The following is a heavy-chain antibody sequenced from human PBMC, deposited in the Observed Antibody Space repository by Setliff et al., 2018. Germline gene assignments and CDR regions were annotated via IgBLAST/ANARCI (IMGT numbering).Heavy chain of an antibody. V-gene: IGHV1-2*02. D-gene: IGHD3-16*01. CDR3: AKQGDLAFDY. Sequence: ASVKVSCKASGYPFVGYYIYWMRQTPGQGFEWMGWINPKSGGTKYAVKFQGRVTMTRDTSINTIYMELSSLTSDDTAIYYCAKQGDLAFDYWGQGTQVTVSP. J-gene: IGHJ4*02. CDR1: GYPFVGYY. CDR2: INPKSGGT.